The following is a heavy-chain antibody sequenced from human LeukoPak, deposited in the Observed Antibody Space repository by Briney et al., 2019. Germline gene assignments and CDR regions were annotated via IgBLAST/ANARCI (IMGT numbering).Heavy chain of an antibody. V-gene: IGHV3-23*01. CDR1: GFTFTDYA. D-gene: IGHD2-2*01. Sequence: GGSLRLSCAASGFTFTDYAMNWVRQAPGKGLEWVSAISGSGGSTYYADSVKGRFTISRDNSKNTLYLQMNSLRAEDTAVYYCAKRPLCSSTSCSMTFDYWGQGTLVTVSS. CDR2: ISGSGGST. CDR3: AKRPLCSSTSCSMTFDY. J-gene: IGHJ4*02.